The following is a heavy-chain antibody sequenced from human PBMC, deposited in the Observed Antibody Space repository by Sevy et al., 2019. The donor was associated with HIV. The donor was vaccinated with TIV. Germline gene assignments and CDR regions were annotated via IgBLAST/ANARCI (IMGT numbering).Heavy chain of an antibody. V-gene: IGHV3-53*01. CDR1: GFTVNSDY. Sequence: GGSLRLSCAASGFTVNSDYMSWVRQAPGKGLEWVSVVYSGGTTYYADSVKGRFTISRDNSKNILYLQMNSLRAEDTAVYYSARHISFGELGSLFEPWGQGTLVTVSS. CDR2: VYSGGTT. CDR3: ARHISFGELGSLFEP. D-gene: IGHD3-10*01. J-gene: IGHJ5*02.